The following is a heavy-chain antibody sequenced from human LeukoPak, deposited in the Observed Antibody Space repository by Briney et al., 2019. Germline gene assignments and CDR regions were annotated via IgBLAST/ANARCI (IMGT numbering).Heavy chain of an antibody. V-gene: IGHV5-51*01. D-gene: IGHD3-10*01. CDR2: IYPGDSDT. CDR3: ARSSGSGSYPDNWFDP. Sequence: GESLKISCKGSGYSFTSYWIGWVRQMPGKGLEWMGIIYPGDSDTRYSPSFQGQVTISADKSISTAYLQWSSLKASDTARYYCARSSGSGSYPDNWFDPWGQGTLVTVSS. CDR1: GYSFTSYW. J-gene: IGHJ5*02.